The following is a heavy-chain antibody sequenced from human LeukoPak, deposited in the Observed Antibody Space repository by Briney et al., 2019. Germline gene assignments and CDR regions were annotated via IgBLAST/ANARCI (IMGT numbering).Heavy chain of an antibody. J-gene: IGHJ6*04. V-gene: IGHV4-34*01. CDR1: GGSFSGDY. CDR2: INHSGST. Sequence: SETLSPTCAVDGGSFSGDYWSWIRHPPGKWLEWIGEINHSGSTNYNPSLKGRVTISVDTSKNQFSLKLSSVTATDTAVYYCARGGVLRYSAGGVYYYGMDVWGKGTTVTVSS. D-gene: IGHD3-9*01. CDR3: ARGGVLRYSAGGVYYYGMDV.